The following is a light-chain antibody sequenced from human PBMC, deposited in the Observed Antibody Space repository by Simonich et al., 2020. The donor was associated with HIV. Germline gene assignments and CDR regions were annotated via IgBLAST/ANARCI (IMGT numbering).Light chain of an antibody. CDR3: QQYYITPHT. J-gene: IGKJ1*01. Sequence: DIVMTQSPDSLAVSLGERATINCKSSQSVFYTSNNKDYLAWYQKKEGQPPKLLIYWSSTRESGVPDRFSGSGSETDFTLTISSLQAEDVAVYYCQQYYITPHTFGQGTKVEIK. V-gene: IGKV4-1*01. CDR1: QSVFYTSNNKDY. CDR2: WSS.